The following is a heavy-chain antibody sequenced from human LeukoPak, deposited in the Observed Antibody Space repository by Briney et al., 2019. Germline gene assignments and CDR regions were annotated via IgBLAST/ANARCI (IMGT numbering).Heavy chain of an antibody. Sequence: SETLSLTCTVSGGSISSYYWSWIRQPPGKGLEWIGYIYYSGSTNYNPSLKSRVTISVDTSKNQSSLKLSSVTAADTAVYYCASHDYGDYWYFDLWGRGTLVTVSS. CDR3: ASHDYGDYWYFDL. V-gene: IGHV4-59*01. J-gene: IGHJ2*01. CDR2: IYYSGST. CDR1: GGSISSYY. D-gene: IGHD4-17*01.